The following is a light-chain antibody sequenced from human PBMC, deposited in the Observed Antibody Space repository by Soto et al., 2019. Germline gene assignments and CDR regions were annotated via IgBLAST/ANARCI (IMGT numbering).Light chain of an antibody. V-gene: IGLV1-40*01. CDR1: SSKIGAGYD. Sequence: QSLLPPAPLVSGAPGQRASISCSGRSSKIGAGYDVHWYQQLPGTATKLVMYGTTNRPSGVPDRFSRSTSGTSASLAIPALQAADEADYVCQSSDGTRSGSHVFGTGAQV. CDR2: GTT. CDR3: QSSDGTRSGSHV. J-gene: IGLJ1*01.